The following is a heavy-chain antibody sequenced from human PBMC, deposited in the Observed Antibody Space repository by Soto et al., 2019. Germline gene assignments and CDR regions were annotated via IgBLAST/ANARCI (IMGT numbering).Heavy chain of an antibody. CDR2: ISWNSGSI. J-gene: IGHJ4*02. CDR1: GFTFDDYA. Sequence: GGSLRLSCAASGFTFDDYAMHWVRQAPGKGLEWVSGISWNSGSIGYADSVKGRFTISRDNAKNSLYLQMNSLRAEDTALYYCAKDRTPYCSGGSCFTTFDYWGQGTLVTVSS. CDR3: AKDRTPYCSGGSCFTTFDY. D-gene: IGHD2-15*01. V-gene: IGHV3-9*01.